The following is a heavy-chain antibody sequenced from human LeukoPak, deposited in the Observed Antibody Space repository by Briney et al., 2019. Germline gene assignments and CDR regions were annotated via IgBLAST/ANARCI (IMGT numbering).Heavy chain of an antibody. Sequence: VSVKVSCKASGYTFTSYGISWVRQAPGQGLEWMGWISAYNGNTNYAQKLQGRVTMTTDTSTSTAYMELRSLRSDDTAVYYCASTSPVSGSSTQFDYWGQGTLVTVSS. V-gene: IGHV1-18*01. CDR3: ASTSPVSGSSTQFDY. J-gene: IGHJ4*02. CDR2: ISAYNGNT. CDR1: GYTFTSYG. D-gene: IGHD1-26*01.